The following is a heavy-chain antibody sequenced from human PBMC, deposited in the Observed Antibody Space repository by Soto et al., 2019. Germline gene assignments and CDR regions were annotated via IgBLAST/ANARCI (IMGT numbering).Heavy chain of an antibody. D-gene: IGHD2-15*01. CDR2: IYYSGST. CDR3: ARATVAANRYYYYGMDV. CDR1: GGSISSGGYY. V-gene: IGHV4-31*03. J-gene: IGHJ6*02. Sequence: QVQLQESGPGLVKPSQTLSLTCTVSGGSISSGGYYWSWIRQHPGKGLEWIGYIYYSGSTYYNPSLKSRVTRSVDTSKNQFSLKLSSVTAADTAVYYCARATVAANRYYYYGMDVWGQGTTVTVSS.